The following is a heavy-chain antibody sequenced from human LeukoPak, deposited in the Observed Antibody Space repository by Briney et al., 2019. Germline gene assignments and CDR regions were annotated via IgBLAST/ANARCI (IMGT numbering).Heavy chain of an antibody. Sequence: GGSLRLPCVASGFTFSNAWMSWVRQAPGKGLEWVGRIKSKTDGGTTDYAAPVKGRFTISRDDSKNTLYLQMNSLKTEDTAVYYCTTDLKVDYDILTGYYLNDYWGQGTLVTVSS. CDR1: GFTFSNAW. CDR3: TTDLKVDYDILTGYYLNDY. CDR2: IKSKTDGGTT. V-gene: IGHV3-15*01. J-gene: IGHJ4*02. D-gene: IGHD3-9*01.